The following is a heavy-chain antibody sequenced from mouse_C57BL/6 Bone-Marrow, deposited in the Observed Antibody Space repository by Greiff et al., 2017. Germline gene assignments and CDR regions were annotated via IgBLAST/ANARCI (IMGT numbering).Heavy chain of an antibody. D-gene: IGHD1-2*01. J-gene: IGHJ3*01. V-gene: IGHV5-12*01. CDR3: ARHHYGAFAY. CDR2: ISNGGGST. Sequence: EVKLMESGGGLVQPGGSLKLSCAASGFTFSDYYMYWVRQTPEKRLEWVAYISNGGGSTYYPDTVKGRFTISRDNAKNTLYLQMSRLKSEDTAMYYCARHHYGAFAYWGQGTLVTVSA. CDR1: GFTFSDYY.